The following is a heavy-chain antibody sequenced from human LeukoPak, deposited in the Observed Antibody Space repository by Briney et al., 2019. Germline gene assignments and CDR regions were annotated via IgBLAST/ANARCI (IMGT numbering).Heavy chain of an antibody. CDR1: GGSISSSSYY. CDR2: IYYSGST. D-gene: IGHD6-13*01. V-gene: IGHV4-39*07. Sequence: SETLSLTCTVSGGSISSSSYYWGWIRQPPGKGLEWIGSIYYSGSTYYNPSLKSRVTISVDTSKNQFSLKLSSVTAADTAVYYCARGYSSSWYGNPLGYFDYWGQGTLVTVSS. J-gene: IGHJ4*02. CDR3: ARGYSSSWYGNPLGYFDY.